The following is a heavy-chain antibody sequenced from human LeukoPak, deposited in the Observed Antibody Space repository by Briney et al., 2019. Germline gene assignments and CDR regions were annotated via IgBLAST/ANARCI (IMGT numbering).Heavy chain of an antibody. CDR2: IYTSGST. J-gene: IGHJ3*02. V-gene: IGHV4-4*09. Sequence: SETLSLTCTVSGSISSYYWSWIRQPPGKGLEWIGYIYTSGSTNYNPSLKSRVTISVDTSKNQFSLDLSSVTAADTAVYYCARQKCTSTSCLTKNAFDIWGQGTTVTVSS. CDR1: GSISSYY. D-gene: IGHD2-2*01. CDR3: ARQKCTSTSCLTKNAFDI.